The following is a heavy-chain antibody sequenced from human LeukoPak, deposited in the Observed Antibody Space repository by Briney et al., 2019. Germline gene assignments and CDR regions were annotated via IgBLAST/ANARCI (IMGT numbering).Heavy chain of an antibody. Sequence: GGSLRPSPTASVFTSSDYATSWVRPAPRKGRERGGFIRSKAYGGTTKYAASVKGRFTISKDDSKSIAYLQMNSLKTEDTAVYYCTRGYLVATILRHFDYWGQGTLVTVSS. CDR2: IRSKAYGGTT. CDR1: VFTSSDYA. D-gene: IGHD5-12*01. CDR3: TRGYLVATILRHFDY. J-gene: IGHJ4*02. V-gene: IGHV3-49*04.